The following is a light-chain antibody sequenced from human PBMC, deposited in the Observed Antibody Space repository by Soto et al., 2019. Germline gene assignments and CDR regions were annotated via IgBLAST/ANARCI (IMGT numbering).Light chain of an antibody. J-gene: IGKJ1*01. CDR1: QSVSSD. CDR2: GAS. Sequence: EIVVDAVPSPPSLSPGGRGHPPLRASQSVSSDLAWYHQKPGQAPRLLIYGASTRATGIPARFSGSGSGTEFTLTISSLQSEDFAVYYCQQYNSWPRTFGQGTKVDIK. CDR3: QQYNSWPRT. V-gene: IGKV3-15*01.